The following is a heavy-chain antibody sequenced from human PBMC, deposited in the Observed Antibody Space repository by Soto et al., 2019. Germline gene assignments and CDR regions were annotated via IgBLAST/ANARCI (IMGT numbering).Heavy chain of an antibody. Sequence: GESLKISCKGSGYSFTSYWIGWVRQMPGKGLEWMGIIYPGDSDTRYSPSFQGQVTISADKSISTAYLQWSSLKASDTAMYYCARSRTELLPRPNDAFDIWGQGTMVTVSS. D-gene: IGHD2-15*01. V-gene: IGHV5-51*01. J-gene: IGHJ3*02. CDR3: ARSRTELLPRPNDAFDI. CDR1: GYSFTSYW. CDR2: IYPGDSDT.